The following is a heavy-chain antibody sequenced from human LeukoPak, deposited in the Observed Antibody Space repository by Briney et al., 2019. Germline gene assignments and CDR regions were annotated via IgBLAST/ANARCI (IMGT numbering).Heavy chain of an antibody. J-gene: IGHJ6*02. V-gene: IGHV4-31*03. D-gene: IGHD6-6*01. CDR2: IYYSGST. Sequence: PSETLSLTCTVSGGSISSGGYYWSWIRQHPGKGLEGIGYIYYSGSTYYNPSLKSRVTISVDTSKNQFSLKLSSVTAADTAVYYCARAERIAAMSNYGMDVWGQGTTVTVSS. CDR1: GGSISSGGYY. CDR3: ARAERIAAMSNYGMDV.